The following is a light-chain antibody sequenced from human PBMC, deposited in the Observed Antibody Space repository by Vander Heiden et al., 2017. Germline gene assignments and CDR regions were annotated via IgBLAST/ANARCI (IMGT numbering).Light chain of an antibody. Sequence: EIVLTQPPATLSLSPGERATLSCRASQGVSSYLAWYQQKPGQAPRLLIYDASSRATGIPARFSGSGSGTDFTLTISSLEPEDFAIYYCQQHCNWPLTFGGGTKVEIK. CDR1: QGVSSY. CDR3: QQHCNWPLT. V-gene: IGKV3-11*01. CDR2: DAS. J-gene: IGKJ4*01.